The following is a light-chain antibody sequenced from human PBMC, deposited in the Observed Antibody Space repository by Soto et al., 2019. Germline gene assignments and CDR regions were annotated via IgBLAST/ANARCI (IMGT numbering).Light chain of an antibody. Sequence: QLVLTQSPSASASLGASVKLTCTLSSGHSNYAIAWHQQQSEKGPRYLMKLNNDGSHSKGDGIPDRFSGSSSGAERYLTISSLQSEDEADYYCQTWGSGIVVFGGGTKLTVL. CDR3: QTWGSGIVV. J-gene: IGLJ2*01. V-gene: IGLV4-69*01. CDR1: SGHSNYA. CDR2: LNNDGSH.